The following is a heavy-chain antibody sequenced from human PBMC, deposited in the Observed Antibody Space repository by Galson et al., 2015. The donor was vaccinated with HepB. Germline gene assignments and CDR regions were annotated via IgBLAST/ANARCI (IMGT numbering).Heavy chain of an antibody. D-gene: IGHD2-15*01. CDR3: ARGAAVVAAAYFDY. Sequence: SLRLSCAASGFTFSSYGMHWVRQAPGKGLEWVAVIWYDGSNKYYADSVKGRFTISRDNSKNTLYLQMNSLRAEDTAVYYCARGAAVVAAAYFDYWGQGTLVTVSS. J-gene: IGHJ4*02. CDR1: GFTFSSYG. CDR2: IWYDGSNK. V-gene: IGHV3-33*08.